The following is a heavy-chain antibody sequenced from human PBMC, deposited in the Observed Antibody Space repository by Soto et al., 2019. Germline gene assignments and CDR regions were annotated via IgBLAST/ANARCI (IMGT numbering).Heavy chain of an antibody. J-gene: IGHJ4*02. CDR2: IYYSGST. D-gene: IGHD3-16*01. V-gene: IGHV4-59*08. CDR3: ARHLGLGGYYFDY. CDR1: GGSISSYY. Sequence: SETLSLTCTVSGGSISSYYWSWIRQPPGKGLEWIGYIYYSGSTNYNPSLKSRVTISVDTSKNQFSLKLSSVTAADTAVYYCARHLGLGGYYFDYWGQGTLVTVSS.